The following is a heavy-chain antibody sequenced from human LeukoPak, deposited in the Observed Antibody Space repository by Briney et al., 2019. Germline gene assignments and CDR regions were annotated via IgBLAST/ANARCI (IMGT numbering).Heavy chain of an antibody. Sequence: GGSLRLSCAVSGFTFSTYWMSWVRQAPGKGLEWVANIKQDGSQKYYVHSVKGRFTISRDNAKKSVYLQMSSLRAEDTAVYFCARVPYCTGTRCHGAPYYYYGMDVWGQGTTVIVSS. V-gene: IGHV3-7*01. CDR1: GFTFSTYW. CDR3: ARVPYCTGTRCHGAPYYYYGMDV. CDR2: IKQDGSQK. J-gene: IGHJ6*02. D-gene: IGHD2-2*01.